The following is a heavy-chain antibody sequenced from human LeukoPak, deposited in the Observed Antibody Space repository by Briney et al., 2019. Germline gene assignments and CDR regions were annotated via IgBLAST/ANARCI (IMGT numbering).Heavy chain of an antibody. CDR2: MNPNSGNT. Sequence: ASVTVSCKASGYTFTSYDINWVRQATGQGLEWMGLMNPNSGNTGYAHKFQGRGTMTRNTSMSTAYMELSSLRSEDTAVYYCGRGIWFGSYYMDVWGKGTTVTVSS. CDR3: GRGIWFGSYYMDV. CDR1: GYTFTSYD. V-gene: IGHV1-8*01. D-gene: IGHD3-10*01. J-gene: IGHJ6*03.